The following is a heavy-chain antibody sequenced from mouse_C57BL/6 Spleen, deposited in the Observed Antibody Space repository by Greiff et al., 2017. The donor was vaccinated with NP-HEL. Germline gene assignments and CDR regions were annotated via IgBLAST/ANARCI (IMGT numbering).Heavy chain of an antibody. D-gene: IGHD1-1*01. V-gene: IGHV1-69*01. J-gene: IGHJ1*03. CDR1: GYTFTSYW. CDR3: ASPLTTVVEGWYFDV. Sequence: QVQLQQPGAELVMPGASVKLSCKASGYTFTSYWMHWVKQRPGQGLEWIGEIDPSDSYTNYNQKFKGKSTLTVDQSSSTAYMQLSSLTSEDSAVYYCASPLTTVVEGWYFDVWGTGTTVTVSS. CDR2: IDPSDSYT.